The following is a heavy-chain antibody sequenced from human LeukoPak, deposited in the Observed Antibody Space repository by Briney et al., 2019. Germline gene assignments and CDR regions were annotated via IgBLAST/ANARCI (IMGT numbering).Heavy chain of an antibody. CDR3: ARVRHGAFDI. J-gene: IGHJ3*02. CDR1: GGSISSYY. Sequence: SETLSLTCTVSGGSISSYYWSWIRQPPGKGLEWIGYIYYSGSTNYNPSLKSRVTISVDTSKNQFSLRLSSVTAADTAVYYCARVRHGAFDIWGQGTMVTVSS. CDR2: IYYSGST. V-gene: IGHV4-59*01.